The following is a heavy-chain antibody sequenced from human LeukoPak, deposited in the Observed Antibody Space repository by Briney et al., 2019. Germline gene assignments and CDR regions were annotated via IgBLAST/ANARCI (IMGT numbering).Heavy chain of an antibody. CDR1: GGSVSSGSYY. V-gene: IGHV4-61*01. J-gene: IGHJ4*02. CDR3: AGLVGRYSSGLYYYYFDY. D-gene: IGHD3-22*01. CDR2: MYLSGTT. Sequence: PSETLSLTCSISGGSVSSGSYYWSWIRQPPGKGREWIGEMYLSGTTHSNPSVKSRVTISIDKSKNQFFLNLSSVTAADTAVYYCAGLVGRYSSGLYYYYFDYWGQGTLVTVSS.